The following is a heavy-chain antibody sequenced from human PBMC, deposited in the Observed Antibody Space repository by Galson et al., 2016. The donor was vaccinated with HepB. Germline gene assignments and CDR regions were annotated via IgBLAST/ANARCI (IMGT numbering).Heavy chain of an antibody. Sequence: SLRLSCAASGFPFSNYAMHWLRQSPGKGLEWVTVITYDGSKTYYADSVKGRFTISRDNSKNTLFLQMNSLRPEDTAVYYCAKSGIYFARLSYFDYWGQGSLVTVPS. V-gene: IGHV3-30*18. D-gene: IGHD3-9*01. CDR1: GFPFSNYA. CDR3: AKSGIYFARLSYFDY. J-gene: IGHJ4*02. CDR2: ITYDGSKT.